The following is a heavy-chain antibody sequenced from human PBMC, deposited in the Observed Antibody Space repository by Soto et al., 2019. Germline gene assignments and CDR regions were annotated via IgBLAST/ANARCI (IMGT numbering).Heavy chain of an antibody. J-gene: IGHJ3*02. V-gene: IGHV3-7*01. CDR1: GLTFRSSW. D-gene: IGHD3-10*01. CDR2: IKPDGSET. Sequence: GFLRVSCELSGLTFRSSWMSWVRQAPGKGLEWVSYIKPDGSETYYVDSVRGRFTISRDNAKNSLYLQMNSLRAEDTALYYCARDPSFGAFDIWGQGRMFTVSS. CDR3: ARDPSFGAFDI.